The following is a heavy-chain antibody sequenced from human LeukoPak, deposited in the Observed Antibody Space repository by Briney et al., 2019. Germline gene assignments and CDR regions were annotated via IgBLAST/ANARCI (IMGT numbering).Heavy chain of an antibody. CDR2: ISSSGSTI. J-gene: IGHJ3*02. CDR1: GFTFSSYE. V-gene: IGHV3-48*03. CDR3: AGTVAGMTVWAFDI. D-gene: IGHD6-19*01. Sequence: GPLRLSCAASGFTFSSYEMNWDRQAPGTGLEWVSYISSSGSTIYSADSVKGRFTISRDNAKNSLYLQMNSLRVEDTAVYYCAGTVAGMTVWAFDIWGQGTMVTVSS.